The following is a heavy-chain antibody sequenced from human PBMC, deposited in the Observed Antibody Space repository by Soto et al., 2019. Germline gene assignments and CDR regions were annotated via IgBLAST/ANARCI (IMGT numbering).Heavy chain of an antibody. CDR2: IYDTGISGYTPST. J-gene: IGHJ6*02. V-gene: IGHV4-59*01. CDR3: ARGEDAFFYYGLDV. Sequence: ETLSLTCTVSGGSITSSYWSWIRRPPGKGLEWIAYIYDTGISGYTPSTSYNPSLKGRVTMSVDTSKSQFSLKLTSVTAADTAVYYCARGEDAFFYYGLDVWGQGITVTVSS. CDR1: GGSITSSY.